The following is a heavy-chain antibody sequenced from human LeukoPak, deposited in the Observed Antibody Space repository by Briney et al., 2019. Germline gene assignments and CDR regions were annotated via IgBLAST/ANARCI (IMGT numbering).Heavy chain of an antibody. V-gene: IGHV3-30*18. Sequence: GGSLRLSCAASGFIFDNFGMHWVRQVPGKGLEWLALISHDGSNEYYGDFVKGRFTTSRDNSKNTVYLQMNALRPEDTAMYYCAKVGKGQLLEAFDFWGQGTMVTVSP. D-gene: IGHD2-2*01. CDR2: ISHDGSNE. CDR1: GFIFDNFG. CDR3: AKVGKGQLLEAFDF. J-gene: IGHJ3*01.